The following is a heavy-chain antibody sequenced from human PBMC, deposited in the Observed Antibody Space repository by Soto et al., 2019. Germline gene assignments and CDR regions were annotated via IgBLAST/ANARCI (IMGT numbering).Heavy chain of an antibody. Sequence: PGGSLRLSCAASGFTFSSYAMSWVRQAPGKGLEWVSAISGSGGSTYYADSVKGRFTISRDNSKNTLYLQMNSLRAEDTAVYYCAKQGYCSSTSCYVGANWFDPWGQGTLVTVSS. CDR2: ISGSGGST. CDR1: GFTFSSYA. V-gene: IGHV3-23*01. J-gene: IGHJ5*02. D-gene: IGHD2-2*01. CDR3: AKQGYCSSTSCYVGANWFDP.